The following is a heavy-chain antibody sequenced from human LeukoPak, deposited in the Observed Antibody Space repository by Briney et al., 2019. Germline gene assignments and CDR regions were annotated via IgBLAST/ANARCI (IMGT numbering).Heavy chain of an antibody. V-gene: IGHV3-21*06. Sequence: GGSLRLSCAASGFTFSSYNMNWVRQAPGKGLEWASFISSSGSYIYYADSVKGRFYISRDNAKNSLYLQMNSLRAEDTAVYYCARGSAVAGPPDDYWGQGTLVTVSS. CDR2: ISSSGSYI. J-gene: IGHJ4*02. CDR1: GFTFSSYN. CDR3: ARGSAVAGPPDDY. D-gene: IGHD6-19*01.